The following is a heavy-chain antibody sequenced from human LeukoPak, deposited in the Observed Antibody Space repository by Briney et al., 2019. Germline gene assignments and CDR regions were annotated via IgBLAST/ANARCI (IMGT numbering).Heavy chain of an antibody. CDR2: ISGSGNST. CDR1: GFTFSNYA. V-gene: IGHV3-23*01. J-gene: IGHJ4*02. CDR3: AGTYYYDSSGYPYYFDC. Sequence: GGSLRLSCAASGFTFSNYAMSWVRQSPGRGLEWVSRISGSGNSTYYADSVRGRFAISRDNSKNTLYLQMNSLRAEDTAVYYCAGTYYYDSSGYPYYFDCWGQGTLVTVSS. D-gene: IGHD3-22*01.